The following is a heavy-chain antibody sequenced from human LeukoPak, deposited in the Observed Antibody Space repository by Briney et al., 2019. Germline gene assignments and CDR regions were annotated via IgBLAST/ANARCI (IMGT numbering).Heavy chain of an antibody. CDR3: TRADLKDYDFWSGYWTNYYYYGMDV. J-gene: IGHJ6*02. CDR2: IRSKAYGGTT. V-gene: IGHV3-49*03. CDR1: GFTFGDYA. D-gene: IGHD3-3*01. Sequence: GGSLRLSCTASGFTFGDYAMSWFRQAPGKGLEWVGFIRSKAYGGTTEYAASVKGTFTISRDDSKSIAYLQMNSLKTEDTAVYYCTRADLKDYDFWSGYWTNYYYYGMDVWGQGTTVTVSS.